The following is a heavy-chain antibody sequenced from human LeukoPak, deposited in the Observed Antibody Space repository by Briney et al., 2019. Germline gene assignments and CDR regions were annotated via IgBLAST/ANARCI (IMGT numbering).Heavy chain of an antibody. J-gene: IGHJ4*02. V-gene: IGHV4-59*08. D-gene: IGHD6-13*01. CDR3: ARRIAAAGDYYFDY. Sequence: PSETLSLTCTVSGGSISSYYWSWIRQPPGKGLEWIGYIYCSGSTNYNPSLKSRVTISVDTSKNQFSLKLSSVTAAATAVYYCARRIAAAGDYYFDYWGQGTLVTVSS. CDR2: IYCSGST. CDR1: GGSISSYY.